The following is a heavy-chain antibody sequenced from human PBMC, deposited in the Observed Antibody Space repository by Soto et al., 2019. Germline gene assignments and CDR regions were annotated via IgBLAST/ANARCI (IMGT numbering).Heavy chain of an antibody. Sequence: EVQLLESGGGLVQPGGSLRLSCADSGFTFSSYAISWVRQAPGKGLEWVSALRGSGGSTYYADSVKGRFTISRDNSKNTLYLQMNSLRAEDTAVYYCAKDPMTTVTTWRYWGQGTLVTVSS. D-gene: IGHD4-17*01. V-gene: IGHV3-23*01. CDR3: AKDPMTTVTTWRY. CDR2: LRGSGGST. CDR1: GFTFSSYA. J-gene: IGHJ4*02.